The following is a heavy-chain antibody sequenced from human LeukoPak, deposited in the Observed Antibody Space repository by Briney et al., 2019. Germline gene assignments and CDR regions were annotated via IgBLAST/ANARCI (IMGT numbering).Heavy chain of an antibody. CDR2: INHSGST. CDR1: GGSFSGYY. V-gene: IGHV4-34*01. D-gene: IGHD2-15*01. Sequence: SETLSLTCAVYGGSFSGYYWSWIRQPPGKGLEWIGEINHSGSTNYNPSLKSRVTILVDTSNNQFSLKLSSVTAADTAVYYCARGGPSSKWLDPWGQGTLVTVSS. J-gene: IGHJ5*02. CDR3: ARGGPSSKWLDP.